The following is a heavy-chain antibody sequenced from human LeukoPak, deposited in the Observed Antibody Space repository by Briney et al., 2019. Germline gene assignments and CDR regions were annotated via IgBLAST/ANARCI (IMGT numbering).Heavy chain of an antibody. CDR1: GFSFKNYA. CDR3: ARVRVAVAGTYYFDY. CDR2: ISYGGSSK. V-gene: IGHV3-30-3*01. Sequence: QAGGSLRLSCAASGFSFKNYAMHWVRQAPGKGLEWVAVISYGGSSKYYADSVKGRFTISRDNSKNTLYMQMNSLRPEDTAVFCARVRVAVAGTYYFDYWGQGALVTVSS. D-gene: IGHD6-19*01. J-gene: IGHJ4*02.